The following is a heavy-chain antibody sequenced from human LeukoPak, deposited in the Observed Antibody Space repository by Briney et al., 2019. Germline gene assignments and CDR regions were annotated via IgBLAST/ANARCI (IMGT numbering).Heavy chain of an antibody. Sequence: PGGSLRLSCAGSGFTFSRYSMNWFRQAPGKGLERVSSISSSSSYIFYADLVKGRFTISRDNANNSLYLQMSSLRAEDTAVYYCARDAQWLVPEGYYFYMDVWGKGTTVTVSS. V-gene: IGHV3-21*01. CDR3: ARDAQWLVPEGYYFYMDV. CDR1: GFTFSRYS. J-gene: IGHJ6*03. CDR2: ISSSSSYI. D-gene: IGHD6-19*01.